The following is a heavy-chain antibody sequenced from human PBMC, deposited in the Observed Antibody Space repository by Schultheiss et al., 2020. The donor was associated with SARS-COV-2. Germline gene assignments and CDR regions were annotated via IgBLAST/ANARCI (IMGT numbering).Heavy chain of an antibody. CDR2: ISYDGSNK. J-gene: IGHJ4*02. CDR1: GFTFSSYA. CDR3: AKDRAPYYSWNYMQQ. Sequence: GGSLRLSCAASGFTFSSYAMHWVRQAPGKGLEWVAVISYDGSNKYYADSVKGRFTISRDMSKNTLYLQMNSLRAEDTALYFCAKDRAPYYSWNYMQQWGQGAQVTVSS. D-gene: IGHD1-26*01. V-gene: IGHV3-30-3*01.